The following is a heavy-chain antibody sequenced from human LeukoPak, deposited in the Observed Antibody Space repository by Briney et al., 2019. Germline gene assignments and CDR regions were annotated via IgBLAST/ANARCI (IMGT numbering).Heavy chain of an antibody. Sequence: PSETLSLTCSVSGDSINGGYYWGWIRQPPGKGLQWIATIYHGGRTYYNPSFTSRVTISVDTSKNQFSLKLTSVTAADSAVYYCARDRPDYYASGSYGPNYFDSWGQGTLVTVSS. V-gene: IGHV4-38-2*02. CDR2: IYHGGRT. D-gene: IGHD3-10*01. J-gene: IGHJ4*02. CDR3: ARDRPDYYASGSYGPNYFDS. CDR1: GDSINGGYY.